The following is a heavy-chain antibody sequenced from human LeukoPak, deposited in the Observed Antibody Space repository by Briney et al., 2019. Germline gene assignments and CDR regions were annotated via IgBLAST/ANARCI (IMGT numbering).Heavy chain of an antibody. CDR2: ISAYNGNT. D-gene: IGHD3-10*01. J-gene: IGHJ4*02. Sequence: GASVKVSCKASGYTFTSYYMHWVRQAPGQGLEWMGWISAYNGNTNYAQKLQGRVTMTTDTSTSTAYMELRSLRSDDTAVYYCARLTYYYGSGRLDYWGQGTLVTVSS. CDR1: GYTFTSYY. CDR3: ARLTYYYGSGRLDY. V-gene: IGHV1-18*04.